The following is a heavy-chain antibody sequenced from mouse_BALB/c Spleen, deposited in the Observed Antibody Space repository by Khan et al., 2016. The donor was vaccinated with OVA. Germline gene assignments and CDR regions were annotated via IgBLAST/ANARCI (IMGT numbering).Heavy chain of an antibody. D-gene: IGHD1-1*01. CDR2: IDPYSGGT. J-gene: IGHJ4*01. CDR1: NYSFTDYN. V-gene: IGHV1S135*01. Sequence: VQLKESGPELVKPGASVKVSCKASNYSFTDYNMYWVKQSHGKSLEWIGYIDPYSGGTSYNQKFKGKAILTVDKSSSTAFMHLNSLTSEDSAVYYCARMIITTAYYAMDYWGQGTSVTVSS. CDR3: ARMIITTAYYAMDY.